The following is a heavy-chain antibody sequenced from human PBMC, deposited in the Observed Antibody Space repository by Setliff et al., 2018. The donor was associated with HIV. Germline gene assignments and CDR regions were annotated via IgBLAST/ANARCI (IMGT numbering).Heavy chain of an antibody. CDR2: IYTSGST. CDR3: ARFAAAGAPGPTDFAY. CDR1: GGSISSGFYY. V-gene: IGHV4-61*09. Sequence: SETLSLTCTVSGGSISSGFYYWSWIRQPAGKGLEWLGYIYTSGSTNYNPSLKSRVTISLDTSKNQLSLRLSSVSAADPVVYYCARFAAAGAPGPTDFAYWGQGTLVTVSS. D-gene: IGHD6-13*01. J-gene: IGHJ4*02.